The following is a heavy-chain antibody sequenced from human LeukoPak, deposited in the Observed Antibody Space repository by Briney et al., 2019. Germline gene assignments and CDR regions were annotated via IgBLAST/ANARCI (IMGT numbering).Heavy chain of an antibody. D-gene: IGHD2-2*01. Sequence: ASVKVSCKASGYTFANYEIHWVRQATGQGLEWMAWVNPNSGNTNYAQKFQGRVTVTRNTFISTAYMELGSLGFEDTAVYYCAREEVVVVPAATLNWFDPWGQGTLVTVSS. J-gene: IGHJ5*02. CDR3: AREEVVVVPAATLNWFDP. CDR1: GYTFANYE. CDR2: VNPNSGNT. V-gene: IGHV1-8*03.